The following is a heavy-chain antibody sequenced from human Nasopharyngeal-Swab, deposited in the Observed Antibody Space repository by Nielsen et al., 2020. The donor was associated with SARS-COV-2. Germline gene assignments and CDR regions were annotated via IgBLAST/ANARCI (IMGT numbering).Heavy chain of an antibody. CDR3: ASNYYDSSGYYSFDY. D-gene: IGHD3-22*01. J-gene: IGHJ4*02. CDR1: GGTFSSYA. Sequence: SVKVSCKAFGGTFSSYAISWVRQAPGQGLEWMGGIIPIFGTANYAQKFQGRVTITADESTSTAYMELSSLRSEDTAVYYCASNYYDSSGYYSFDYWGQGTLVTVSS. V-gene: IGHV1-69*13. CDR2: IIPIFGTA.